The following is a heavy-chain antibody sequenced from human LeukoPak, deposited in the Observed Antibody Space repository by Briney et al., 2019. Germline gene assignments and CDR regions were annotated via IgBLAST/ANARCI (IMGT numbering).Heavy chain of an antibody. D-gene: IGHD3-9*01. CDR3: ARVPILTGYSQGGWFDP. V-gene: IGHV1-46*01. J-gene: IGHJ5*02. CDR2: INPSGGST. CDR1: GYTFTSYY. Sequence: GASVKVSCKASGYTFTSYYMHWVRQAPGQGLEWMGIINPSGGSTGYAQKFQGRVTMTRDTSTSTVYMELSSLRSEDTAVYYCARVPILTGYSQGGWFDPWGQGTLVTVSS.